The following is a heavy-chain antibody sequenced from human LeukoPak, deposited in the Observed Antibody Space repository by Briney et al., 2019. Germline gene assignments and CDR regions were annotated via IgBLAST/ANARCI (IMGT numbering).Heavy chain of an antibody. CDR1: GFSFNREW. J-gene: IGHJ3*01. D-gene: IGHD2-15*01. V-gene: IGHV3-7*01. CDR3: ARYNDIAVGDSFDV. Sequence: GGSLRLSCAASGFSFNREWMVWVRQAPGKGLEWVATIRYDGGQTTYLDSVRGRFTISRDNARSSLYLQMNSLRVEDTAVYYCARYNDIAVGDSFDVWGQGTKVTVSS. CDR2: IRYDGGQT.